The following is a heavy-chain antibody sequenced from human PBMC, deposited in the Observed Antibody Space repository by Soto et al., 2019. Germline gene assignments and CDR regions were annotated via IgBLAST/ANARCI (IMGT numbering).Heavy chain of an antibody. V-gene: IGHV4-34*01. J-gene: IGHJ5*02. Sequence: PSETLSLTCAVYGGSFSGYYWSWIRQPPGKGLEWIGEINHSGSTNYNPSLKSRVTISVDTSKNQFSLKLSSVTAADTAVYYCARLALGYDFWSGYPKNWFDPWGQGTLVTVS. CDR2: INHSGST. CDR3: ARLALGYDFWSGYPKNWFDP. D-gene: IGHD3-3*01. CDR1: GGSFSGYY.